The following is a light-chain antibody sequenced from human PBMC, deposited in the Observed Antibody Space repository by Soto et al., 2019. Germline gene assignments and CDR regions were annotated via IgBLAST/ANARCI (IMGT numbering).Light chain of an antibody. V-gene: IGLV2-23*02. CDR2: EDN. CDR1: SLDIGSYNL. Sequence: QSALTQPASVSGSPGQSITISCTGTSLDIGSYNLVSWYQHHPGKTPKLMIYEDNKRPSDISNRFSGSKSGDTASLTISGLQGDDEADYFCCSYAGSSTFPYVFGTGTKLTVL. CDR3: CSYAGSSTFPYV. J-gene: IGLJ1*01.